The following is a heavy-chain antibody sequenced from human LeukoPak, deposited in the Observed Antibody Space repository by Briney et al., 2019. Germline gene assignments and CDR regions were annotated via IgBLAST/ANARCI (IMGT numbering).Heavy chain of an antibody. Sequence: GGSLRLSCAASGFTFSSYTMNWVRQAPGKGLEWVSSIISSGSYIYYADSVEGRFTISRDNAKNSLYLQMNSLRAEDTAVYYCARDFGGYCSSSNCYLGWLDYWGQGTLVTVSS. CDR1: GFTFSSYT. V-gene: IGHV3-21*03. CDR2: IISSGSYI. D-gene: IGHD2-2*01. CDR3: ARDFGGYCSSSNCYLGWLDY. J-gene: IGHJ4*02.